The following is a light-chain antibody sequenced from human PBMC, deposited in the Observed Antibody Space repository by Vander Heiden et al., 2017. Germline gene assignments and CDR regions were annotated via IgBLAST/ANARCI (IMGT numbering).Light chain of an antibody. J-gene: IGKJ1*01. Sequence: EIVLTQSPGTLSLSPGERATLSCRASQSFSSSYLAWYQQKPGQAPRLLFYGASSRATGIPDRFSGSGSGTDFTLTISRPEPEDFAVYYCQQYASSPRTFGQGTKVEIK. CDR1: QSFSSSY. CDR3: QQYASSPRT. V-gene: IGKV3-20*01. CDR2: GAS.